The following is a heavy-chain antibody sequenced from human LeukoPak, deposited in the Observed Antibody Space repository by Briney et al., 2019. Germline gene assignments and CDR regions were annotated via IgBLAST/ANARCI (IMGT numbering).Heavy chain of an antibody. Sequence: ASVKVSCKASGYTFTSYDINWVRQATGQGLEWMGWMNPNSGNTGYAQKFQGRVTMTRNTSISTAYMELSSLRSEDTAVYYCARRRFDTTEDYFNYWGQGTLVTVSS. J-gene: IGHJ4*02. CDR3: ARRRFDTTEDYFNY. CDR1: GYTFTSYD. CDR2: MNPNSGNT. D-gene: IGHD1-1*01. V-gene: IGHV1-8*01.